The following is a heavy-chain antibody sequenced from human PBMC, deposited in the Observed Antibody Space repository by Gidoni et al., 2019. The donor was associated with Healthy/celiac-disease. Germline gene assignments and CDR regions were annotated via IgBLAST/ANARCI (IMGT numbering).Heavy chain of an antibody. CDR3: ARSPLGITIFGVVTPYYYYGMDV. D-gene: IGHD3-3*01. CDR1: GYTFPSYS. CDR2: INPSGGST. J-gene: IGHJ6*02. V-gene: IGHV1-46*01. Sequence: QVQLVQSGAEVKTPGASVKVSCQASGYTFPSYSMPCVRQAPGQGLEWMGIINPSGGSTSDAQKFQGRVTMTRDTSTSTVYMELSSLRSEDTAVYYCARSPLGITIFGVVTPYYYYGMDVWGQGTTVTVSS.